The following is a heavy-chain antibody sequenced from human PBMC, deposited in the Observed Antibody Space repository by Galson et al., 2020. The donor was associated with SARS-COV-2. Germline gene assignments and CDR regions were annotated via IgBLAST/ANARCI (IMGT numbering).Heavy chain of an antibody. CDR2: IKQDGSEK. D-gene: IGHD2-15*01. CDR3: ARDAYCSGGSGYFPGCDY. CDR1: GFTFSSYW. J-gene: IGHJ4*02. V-gene: IGHV3-7*03. Sequence: GGSLRLSCAASGFTFSSYWMSWVRQAPGKGLEWVANIKQDGSEKYYVDSVKGRFTISRDNAKNSLYLQMNSLRAEDTAVYYCARDAYCSGGSGYFPGCDYWGQGTLVTVSS.